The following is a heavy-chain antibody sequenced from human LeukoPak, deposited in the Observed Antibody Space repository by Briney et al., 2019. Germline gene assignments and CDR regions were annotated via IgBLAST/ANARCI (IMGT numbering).Heavy chain of an antibody. CDR2: INPNSGGT. J-gene: IGHJ5*02. CDR3: ARDGGWYQLLWWFDP. V-gene: IGHV1-2*02. Sequence: GASVKVSCKASGYTLTGYYMHWVRQAPGQGLEGMGWINPNSGGTNYAQKFQGRVTMTRATSISTAYMELSRLRSDDTAVYYCARDGGWYQLLWWFDPWGQGTLVTVSS. D-gene: IGHD2-2*01. CDR1: GYTLTGYY.